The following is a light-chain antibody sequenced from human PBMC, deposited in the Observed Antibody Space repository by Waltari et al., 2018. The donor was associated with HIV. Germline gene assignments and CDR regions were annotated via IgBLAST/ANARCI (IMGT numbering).Light chain of an antibody. CDR3: QSYDSSLSSSV. CDR1: SAGYD. V-gene: IGLV1-40*01. CDR2: GNS. Sequence: QSDLTQPPSVSGAPGQRVTIPCSGVSAGYDVHWYQQLPGTAPKLLIYGNSNRPSGVPDRFSGSKSGPLASLVITGLQAEDEADYYCQSYDSSLSSSVFGGGTRLTVL. J-gene: IGLJ2*01.